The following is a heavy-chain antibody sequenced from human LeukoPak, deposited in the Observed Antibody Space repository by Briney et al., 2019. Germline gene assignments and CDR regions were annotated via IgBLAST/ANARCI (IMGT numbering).Heavy chain of an antibody. J-gene: IGHJ4*02. CDR1: GYSISSDYY. CDR2: IYYSGST. V-gene: IGHV4-38-2*02. CDR3: ARDYDFWSGYSIIFDY. D-gene: IGHD3-3*01. Sequence: SETLSLTCTVSGYSISSDYYWGWIRQPPGKGLERIGSIYYSGSTYYNPSLKSRVTISVDTSKNQFSLKLSSVTAADTAVYYCARDYDFWSGYSIIFDYWGQGTLVSVSS.